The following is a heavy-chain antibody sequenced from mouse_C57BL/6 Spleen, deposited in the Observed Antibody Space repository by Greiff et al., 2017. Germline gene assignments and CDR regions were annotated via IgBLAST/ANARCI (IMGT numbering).Heavy chain of an antibody. Sequence: VQLQQPGAELVKPGASVKMSCKASGYTFTSYWITWVKQRPGQGLEWIGDIYPGSGSTNYNEKFKSKATLTVDTSSSTAYMQLSSLTSEDSAVYYCARGGGVRRVAWFAYWGQGTLVTVSA. J-gene: IGHJ3*01. V-gene: IGHV1-55*01. CDR3: ARGGGVRRVAWFAY. CDR1: GYTFTSYW. CDR2: IYPGSGST. D-gene: IGHD2-14*01.